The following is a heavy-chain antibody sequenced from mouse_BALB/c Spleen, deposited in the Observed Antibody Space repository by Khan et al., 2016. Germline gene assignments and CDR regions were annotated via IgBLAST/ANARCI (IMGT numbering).Heavy chain of an antibody. V-gene: IGHV3-2*02. CDR2: ISYSGIT. J-gene: IGHJ3*01. Sequence: EVQLQESGPGLVKPSQSLSLTCTVTGYSITSDYAWNWIRQFPGNKLEWMGYISYSGITSYNSSLKSRISITRDTSKNQFFLQLISVTTEDTATDYCAYDGDYAWFPSWGQGTLVTVTA. D-gene: IGHD2-3*01. CDR3: AYDGDYAWFPS. CDR1: GYSITSDYA.